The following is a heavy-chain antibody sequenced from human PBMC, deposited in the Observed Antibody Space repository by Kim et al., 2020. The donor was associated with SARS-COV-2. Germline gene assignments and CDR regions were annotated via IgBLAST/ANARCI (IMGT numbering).Heavy chain of an antibody. J-gene: IGHJ4*02. V-gene: IGHV3-53*01. D-gene: IGHD2-21*02. Sequence: GGSLRLSCAASGFTVSSNYMSWVRQAPGKGLEWVSVIYSGGSTYYADSVKGRFTISRDNSKNTLYLQMNSLRAEDTAVYYCARGVTSPHPYFDYWGQGTLVTVSS. CDR1: GFTVSSNY. CDR2: IYSGGST. CDR3: ARGVTSPHPYFDY.